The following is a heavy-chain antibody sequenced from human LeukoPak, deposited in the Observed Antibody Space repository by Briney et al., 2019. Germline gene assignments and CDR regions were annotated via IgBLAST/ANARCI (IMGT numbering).Heavy chain of an antibody. D-gene: IGHD5-24*01. CDR1: GGSISSSSYY. CDR3: ARRDGYNRQYFDY. V-gene: IGHV4-39*07. CDR2: IYYSGST. Sequence: SETLSLTCTVSGGSISSSSYYWGWIRQPPGKGLEWIGSIYYSGSTYYNPSLKSRVTISVDTSKNHFSLKLSSVTAADTAVYYCARRDGYNRQYFDYWGQGTLVTVSS. J-gene: IGHJ4*02.